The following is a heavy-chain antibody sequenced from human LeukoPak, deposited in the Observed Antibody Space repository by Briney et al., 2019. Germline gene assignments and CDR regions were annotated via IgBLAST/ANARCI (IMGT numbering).Heavy chain of an antibody. J-gene: IGHJ4*02. Sequence: GGSLRLSCAASGFTFSTYAMSWVRQAPGKGLEWVSAITTSGGSTFYSDSVKGRSTISKDNSKSTLYLQMNSLRAEDTAVYYCAQHPGNNFGTFDYWGQGTLVTVSS. CDR1: GFTFSTYA. CDR3: AQHPGNNFGTFDY. V-gene: IGHV3-23*01. CDR2: ITTSGGST. D-gene: IGHD1-1*01.